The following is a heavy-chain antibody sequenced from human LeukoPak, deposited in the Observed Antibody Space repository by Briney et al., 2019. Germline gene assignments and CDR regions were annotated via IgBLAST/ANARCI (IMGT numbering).Heavy chain of an antibody. Sequence: PGGSLRLSCAASGFTSSSYSMNWVRQAPGKGLEWVSSISSSSSYIYYADSVKGRFTISRDNAKNSLFLHMNSLRVEDTGVYYCTRDHAYGYDNWGHGTLVTVSS. CDR3: TRDHAYGYDN. CDR1: GFTSSSYS. V-gene: IGHV3-21*06. CDR2: ISSSSSYI. D-gene: IGHD4-17*01. J-gene: IGHJ4*01.